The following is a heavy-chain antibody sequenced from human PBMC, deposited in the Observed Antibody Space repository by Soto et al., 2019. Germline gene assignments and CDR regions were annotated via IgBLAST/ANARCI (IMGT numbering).Heavy chain of an antibody. Sequence: ASVKVSCKVSGYTLTELSMHWVRQAPGKGLEWMGGFDPEDGETIYAQKFQGRVTMTEDTSTDTAYMELSSLRSEDTAVYYCATARIMITFGGVIVIPVGGYFDYWGQGTLVTVSS. V-gene: IGHV1-24*01. J-gene: IGHJ4*02. D-gene: IGHD3-16*02. CDR3: ATARIMITFGGVIVIPVGGYFDY. CDR2: FDPEDGET. CDR1: GYTLTELS.